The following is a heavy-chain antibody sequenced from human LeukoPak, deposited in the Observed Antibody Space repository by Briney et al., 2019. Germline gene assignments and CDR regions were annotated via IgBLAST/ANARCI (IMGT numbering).Heavy chain of an antibody. J-gene: IGHJ4*02. D-gene: IGHD3-16*01. V-gene: IGHV1-69*13. CDR2: IIPIFGTA. CDR1: GGTFSSYA. Sequence: ASVKVSCKASGGTFSSYAIGWVRQAPGQGLEWMGGIIPIFGTANYAQKFQGRVTITADESTSTAYMELSSLRSEDTAVYYCARAGAWGEGYFDYWGQGTLVTVSS. CDR3: ARAGAWGEGYFDY.